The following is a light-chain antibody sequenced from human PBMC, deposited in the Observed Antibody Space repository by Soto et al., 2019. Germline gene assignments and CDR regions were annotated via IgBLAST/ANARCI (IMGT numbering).Light chain of an antibody. CDR2: DAS. CDR3: QWRSDWPPRLT. Sequence: EVVLTQSPATLSLSLGERATLSCRASESIGNYLAWYQQKLGQAPKLLIYDASHRAIGIPGRFSGDRSGTDFTLTISSLEPEDFAVYYCQWRSDWPPRLTFGGGTKVEIK. J-gene: IGKJ4*01. CDR1: ESIGNY. V-gene: IGKV3-11*01.